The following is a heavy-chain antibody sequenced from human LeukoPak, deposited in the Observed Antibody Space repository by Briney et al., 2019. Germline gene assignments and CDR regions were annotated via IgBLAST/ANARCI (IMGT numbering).Heavy chain of an antibody. V-gene: IGHV4-34*01. D-gene: IGHD3-9*01. J-gene: IGHJ4*02. CDR3: ARDVRYDNLTAKGSFDY. Sequence: SETLSLTCAVYGGSFSGYYWSWIRQPPGKGLEWIGEINNSGSNNYNPSLKSRVTISVDTYKKQVSLKLSSVTAADAAVYYCARDVRYDNLTAKGSFDYWGQGTLVTVSS. CDR1: GGSFSGYY. CDR2: INNSGSN.